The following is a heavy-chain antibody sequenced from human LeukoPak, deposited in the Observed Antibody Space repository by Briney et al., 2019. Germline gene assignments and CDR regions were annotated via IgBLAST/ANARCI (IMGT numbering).Heavy chain of an antibody. CDR1: GXSFTNYC. D-gene: IGHD2-2*01. Sequence: GESLKISYKGSGXSFTNYCIAWVRQMPGKGLEWMGIIYPGDSDTRYSPSFQGHVTISADKSINTAYLQWSSLKASDTAMYYCARGDVVGVDPWGQGTLVTVSS. J-gene: IGHJ5*02. CDR2: IYPGDSDT. V-gene: IGHV5-51*01. CDR3: ARGDVVGVDP.